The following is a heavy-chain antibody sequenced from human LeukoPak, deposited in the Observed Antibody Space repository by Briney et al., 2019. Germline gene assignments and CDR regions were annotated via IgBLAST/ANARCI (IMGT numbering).Heavy chain of an antibody. CDR3: ARDLFAGYGDNYYMDV. V-gene: IGHV4-39*07. Sequence: SETLSLTCTVSGGSISSSSYYWGWIRQPPGKGLEWIGSIYYSGSTYYNPSLKSRVTISVDTSKNQFSLKLSSVTAADTAVYYCARDLFAGYGDNYYMDVWGKGTTVTVSS. J-gene: IGHJ6*03. CDR1: GGSISSSSYY. CDR2: IYYSGST. D-gene: IGHD4-17*01.